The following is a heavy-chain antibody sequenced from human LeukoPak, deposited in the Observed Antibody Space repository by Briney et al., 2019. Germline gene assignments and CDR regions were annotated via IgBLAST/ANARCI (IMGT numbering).Heavy chain of an antibody. D-gene: IGHD6-13*01. V-gene: IGHV1-24*01. CDR3: ATGGSQYSSSWSQLDY. CDR2: FDPEDGET. Sequence: ASVKVSCKVSGYTLTELSMHWVRQAPGKGLEWMGGFDPEDGETIYAQKFQGRVTMTEDTSTDTAYMELSSLRSEDTAVYYCATGGSQYSSSWSQLDYWGQGTLVTVSS. J-gene: IGHJ4*02. CDR1: GYTLTELS.